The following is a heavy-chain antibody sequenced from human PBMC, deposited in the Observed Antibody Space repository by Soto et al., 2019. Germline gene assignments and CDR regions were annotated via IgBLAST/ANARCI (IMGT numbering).Heavy chain of an antibody. J-gene: IGHJ4*02. V-gene: IGHV3-33*01. CDR3: ARDENYYGSGSYWTPFDY. Sequence: QVQLVESGGGVVQPGRSLRLSCAASGFTFSSYGMHWVRKAPGKGLEWVAVIWYDGSNKYYADSVKGRFTISRDNSKNTLYLQMNSLRAEDTAVYYCARDENYYGSGSYWTPFDYWGQGTLVTVSS. D-gene: IGHD3-10*01. CDR1: GFTFSSYG. CDR2: IWYDGSNK.